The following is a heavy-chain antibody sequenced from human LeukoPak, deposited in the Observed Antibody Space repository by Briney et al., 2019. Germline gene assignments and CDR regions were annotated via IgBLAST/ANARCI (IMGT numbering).Heavy chain of an antibody. Sequence: PGGSLRLSCAAPGFTFSNYAMSWVRQAPGKGLEWLSGISGGGGTTYYADSVKGRFTISRDNSKNTLYLQMNSLRAEDTAVYYCAKDRAYYYDTSGYYLDYWGQGTLVTVSS. CDR1: GFTFSNYA. CDR2: ISGGGGTT. V-gene: IGHV3-23*01. D-gene: IGHD3-22*01. CDR3: AKDRAYYYDTSGYYLDY. J-gene: IGHJ4*02.